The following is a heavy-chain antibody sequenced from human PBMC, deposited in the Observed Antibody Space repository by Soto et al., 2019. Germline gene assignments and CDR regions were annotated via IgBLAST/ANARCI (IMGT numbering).Heavy chain of an antibody. D-gene: IGHD2-8*01. CDR1: GGSIGIYY. CDR3: ARDNGYFDY. CDR2: IYYNGNT. Sequence: SETLSLTCTVSGGSIGIYYWNWIRQPPGKGLEWIGYIYYNGNTNYDPSLKSRVTMSVDTSKSQFSLKLRSMTAADTAVYYWARDNGYFDYWGQGALVTVSS. J-gene: IGHJ4*02. V-gene: IGHV4-59*12.